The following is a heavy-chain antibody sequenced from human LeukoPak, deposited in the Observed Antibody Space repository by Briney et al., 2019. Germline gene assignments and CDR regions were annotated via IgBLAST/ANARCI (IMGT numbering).Heavy chain of an antibody. J-gene: IGHJ4*02. CDR3: ASHYCSSGSCYFDT. CDR2: IFRGET. Sequence: GGSLTLSCAVSGFTAGYNYMSWVRQAPGKGLEWVSVIFRGETSYAGSVKGRFTISRDDSKNTVFLRMNNLRADDTAVYFCASHYCSSGSCYFDTWGQGTLVAVSS. CDR1: GFTAGYNY. V-gene: IGHV3-53*01. D-gene: IGHD2-15*01.